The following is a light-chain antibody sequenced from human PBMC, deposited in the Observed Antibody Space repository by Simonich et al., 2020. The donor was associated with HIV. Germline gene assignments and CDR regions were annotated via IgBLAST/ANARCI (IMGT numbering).Light chain of an antibody. CDR1: QSVSSSY. Sequence: EIVLTQSPGTLSLSPGERATLSCRASQSVSSSYLAWYQQKPGQAPRLLIYGASSRATGIPDRFSGSGSGTEFTLTISSLQSEDFAVYCCQQYNNWPPWTFGQGTKVEIK. CDR3: QQYNNWPPWT. J-gene: IGKJ1*01. V-gene: IGKV3-20*01. CDR2: GAS.